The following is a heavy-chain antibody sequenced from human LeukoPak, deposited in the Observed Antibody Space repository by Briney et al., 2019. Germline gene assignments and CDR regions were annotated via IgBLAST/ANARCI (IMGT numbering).Heavy chain of an antibody. CDR1: GFTVSSDY. J-gene: IGHJ4*02. CDR2: IYSGGRT. D-gene: IGHD3-9*01. CDR3: ARGMISISQPLYFDY. Sequence: PGGSLRLSCAASGFTVSSDYMSWVRQAPGKGLEWVSVIYSGGRTYYADSVKGRFTISRDNSKNTLFLRMNSLRAEDTAVYYCARGMISISQPLYFDYWGQGTLVTVSS. V-gene: IGHV3-53*01.